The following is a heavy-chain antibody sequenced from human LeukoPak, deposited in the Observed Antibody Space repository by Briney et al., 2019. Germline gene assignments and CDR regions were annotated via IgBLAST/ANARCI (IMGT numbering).Heavy chain of an antibody. CDR3: AKGVYTWNYFVGAFDI. CDR2: ISWNSFSI. Sequence: PGGSLRLSCAASGFTFDDYAMHWVRQAPGKGLEWVSGISWNSFSIGYADSVKGRFTISRDNSKNTLYLQMNSLRAEDTAVYYCAKGVYTWNYFVGAFDIWGQGTMGTVSS. J-gene: IGHJ3*02. D-gene: IGHD1-7*01. V-gene: IGHV3-9*01. CDR1: GFTFDDYA.